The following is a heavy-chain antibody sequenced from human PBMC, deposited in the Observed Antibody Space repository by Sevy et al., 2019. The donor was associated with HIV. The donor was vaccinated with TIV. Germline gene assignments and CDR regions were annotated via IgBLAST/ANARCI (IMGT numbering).Heavy chain of an antibody. CDR1: GFTFDDYA. V-gene: IGHV3-9*01. CDR2: ISWSSSIV. D-gene: IGHD6-13*01. CDR3: VKAPYSTSSPGWFDP. J-gene: IGHJ5*02. Sequence: GGSLRLSCAASGFTFDDYAMHWVRQAPGKGLEWVSSISWSSSIVGYADSVKGRFSISRDNAKNSLFLQMNSLRAEDTALYYCVKAPYSTSSPGWFDPWGQGTLVTVSS.